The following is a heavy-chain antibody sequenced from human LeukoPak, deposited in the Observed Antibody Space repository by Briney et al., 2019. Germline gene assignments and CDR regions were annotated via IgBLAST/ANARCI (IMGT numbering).Heavy chain of an antibody. Sequence: GGSLRLSCAASGFTFSSYSMNWVRQAPGKGLEWVSSISSSSSYIYYADSVKGRFTISRDNAKNSLYLQMNSLRAEDTAVYHCATLFPTLVGAKPWDYWGQGTLVTVSS. J-gene: IGHJ4*02. CDR2: ISSSSSYI. V-gene: IGHV3-21*01. CDR1: GFTFSSYS. D-gene: IGHD1-26*01. CDR3: ATLFPTLVGAKPWDY.